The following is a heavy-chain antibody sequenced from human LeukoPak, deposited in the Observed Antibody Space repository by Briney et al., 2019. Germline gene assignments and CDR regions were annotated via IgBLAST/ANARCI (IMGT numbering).Heavy chain of an antibody. V-gene: IGHV4-59*01. CDR3: ARRLRGAFDI. J-gene: IGHJ3*02. CDR2: IYYSGST. D-gene: IGHD2-15*01. CDR1: GGSISSYY. Sequence: TSETLSLTCTVSGGSISSYYWSWIRQPPGKGLEWIGYIYYSGSTNYNPSLKSRVTISVDTSKNQFSLKLSSVTAADTAMYYCARRLRGAFDIWGQGTMVTVSS.